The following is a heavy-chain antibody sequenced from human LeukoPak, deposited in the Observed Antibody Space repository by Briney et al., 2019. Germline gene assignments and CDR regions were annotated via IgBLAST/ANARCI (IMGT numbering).Heavy chain of an antibody. D-gene: IGHD5-18*01. CDR3: VRHDSYIPF. CDR1: GFTFNNYA. J-gene: IGHJ1*01. Sequence: PGGSLRLSCAASGFTFNNYAMSWVRQTPGKGLEWVSGISDNDGSTYYTDSVKGRFTISRDNSKDTVYLQMNNLRAADTALYFCVRHDSYIPFWGQGSLVTVSP. V-gene: IGHV3-23*01. CDR2: ISDNDGST.